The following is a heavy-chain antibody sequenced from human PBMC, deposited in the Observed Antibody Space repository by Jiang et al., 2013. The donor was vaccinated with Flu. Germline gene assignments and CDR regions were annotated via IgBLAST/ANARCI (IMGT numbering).Heavy chain of an antibody. CDR1: GYTFTSYD. CDR2: MNPNSGNT. V-gene: IGHV1-8*01. Sequence: GAEVKKPGASVKVSCKASGYTFTSYDINWVRQATGQGLEWMGWMNPNSGNTGYAQKFQGRVAMTRNTSISTAYMELSSLRSEDTAVYYCARGGYPGIAAAAKGSNWFDPWGQGTLVTVSS. J-gene: IGHJ5*02. CDR3: ARGGYPGIAAAAKGSNWFDP. D-gene: IGHD6-13*01.